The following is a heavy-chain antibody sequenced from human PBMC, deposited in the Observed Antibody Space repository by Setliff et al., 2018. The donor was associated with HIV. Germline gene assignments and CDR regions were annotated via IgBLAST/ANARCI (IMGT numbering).Heavy chain of an antibody. CDR3: ARDGPPKFLDY. V-gene: IGHV1-18*01. CDR2: ISAYNGNT. J-gene: IGHJ4*02. Sequence: ASVKVSCKASGYTFTNYAINWVRQAPGQGLEWMGWISAYNGNTNYAQKLQGRVTMTTDTSTSTAYMELRSLRSDDTAVYYCARDGPPKFLDYWGQGTLVTVSS. CDR1: GYTFTNYA.